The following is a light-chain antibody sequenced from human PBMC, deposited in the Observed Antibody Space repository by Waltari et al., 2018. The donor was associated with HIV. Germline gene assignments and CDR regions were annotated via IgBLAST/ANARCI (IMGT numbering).Light chain of an antibody. J-gene: IGKJ4*01. CDR3: QQRSNWPPGLT. V-gene: IGKV3-11*01. Sequence: EIVLTQSPATLSLSPGERATLSCRASQSVSSYLAWYQQKPGQAPRLLIYDASNRATGIPARFSGSGSGTDFTLTISSLEPEDFACYYCQQRSNWPPGLTFGGGTKVEIK. CDR1: QSVSSY. CDR2: DAS.